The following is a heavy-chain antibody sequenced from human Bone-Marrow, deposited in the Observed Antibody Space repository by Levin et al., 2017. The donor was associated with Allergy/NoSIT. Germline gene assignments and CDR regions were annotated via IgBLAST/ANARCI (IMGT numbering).Heavy chain of an antibody. CDR1: GFTFSGYT. V-gene: IGHV3-21*01. J-gene: IGHJ6*02. CDR2: IRSAGTYI. Sequence: GGSLRLSCAASGFTFSGYTMHWVRQAPWKGLEWVSSIRSAGTYIHYADSVKGRFTISRDNANNSVSLEMTSLRAEDTALYYCARGGGSQKGGLDVWGQGTTVTVSS. CDR3: ARGGGSQKGGLDV. D-gene: IGHD3-10*01.